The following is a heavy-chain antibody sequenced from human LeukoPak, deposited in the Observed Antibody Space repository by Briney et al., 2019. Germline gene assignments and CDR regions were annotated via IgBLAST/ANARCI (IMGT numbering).Heavy chain of an antibody. Sequence: GGSLRLSCAASGFTFSSYAMSWVRQAPGKGLEWVSAISGSGGSTYYADSVKGRFTMSRDNSKNTLYLQMNSLRAENTAVYYCAKDLRCSSTSCWGNDYWGQGTLVTVSS. D-gene: IGHD2-2*01. V-gene: IGHV3-23*01. J-gene: IGHJ4*02. CDR2: ISGSGGST. CDR1: GFTFSSYA. CDR3: AKDLRCSSTSCWGNDY.